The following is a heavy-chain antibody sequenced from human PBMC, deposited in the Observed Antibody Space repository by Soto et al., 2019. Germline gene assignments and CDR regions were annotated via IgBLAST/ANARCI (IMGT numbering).Heavy chain of an antibody. CDR1: GGSVSSGSCY. D-gene: IGHD3-3*01. CDR3: ARDFGPAYGMDV. J-gene: IGHJ6*02. Sequence: QVQLQESGPGLVKPSETLSLTCTVSGGSVSSGSCYWSWIRQPPGKGLEWIGYIYYSGSTNYNPSLKTRVTISVDTSKNQFSLKLSSVTAADTAVYYCARDFGPAYGMDVWGQGTTVTVSS. CDR2: IYYSGST. V-gene: IGHV4-61*01.